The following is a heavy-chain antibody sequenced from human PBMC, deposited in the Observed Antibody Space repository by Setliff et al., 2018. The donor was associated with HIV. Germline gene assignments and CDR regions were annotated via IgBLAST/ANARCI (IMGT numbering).Heavy chain of an antibody. V-gene: IGHV4-31*03. D-gene: IGHD6-13*01. Sequence: KASETLSLTCTVSGGSISSGGYYWSWIRRHPGKGLEWIGYIYYSGSTYYNPSLKSRVTISVDTSKNQFSLKLSSVTAADTAVYYCARQAGNPNYFYYMDVWGKGTTVTVSS. J-gene: IGHJ6*03. CDR2: IYYSGST. CDR3: ARQAGNPNYFYYMDV. CDR1: GGSISSGGYY.